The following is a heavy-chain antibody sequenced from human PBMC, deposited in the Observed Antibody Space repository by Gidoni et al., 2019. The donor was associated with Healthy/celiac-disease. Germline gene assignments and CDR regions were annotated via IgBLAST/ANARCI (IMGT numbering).Heavy chain of an antibody. CDR1: GYTFTGYY. V-gene: IGHV1-2*02. Sequence: QVQLVQSGAEVKKPGASVTVSCKASGYTFTGYYMPLVLQAPGQGLEWMGWINPNSGGTNDAQKFQGRVTITRETSISTAYMELSRLRSDDTAVYYCASNGDYDFWSGYYFYYMDVWGKGTTVTVSS. CDR3: ASNGDYDFWSGYYFYYMDV. J-gene: IGHJ6*03. CDR2: INPNSGGT. D-gene: IGHD3-3*01.